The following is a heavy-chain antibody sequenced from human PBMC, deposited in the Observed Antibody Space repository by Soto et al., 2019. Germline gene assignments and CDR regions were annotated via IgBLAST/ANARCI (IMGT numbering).Heavy chain of an antibody. CDR3: ARGGSNDWQVAFDI. V-gene: IGHV4-4*07. CDR1: GASISGFY. CDR2: IYATGTT. Sequence: SETLSLTCTVSGASISGFYWSWIRKCAGKGLEWIGRIYATGTTDYNPSLKSRGMMSVDTYKKQFSLKLRSVTAADTAVYYCARGGSNDWQVAFDIWGQGTMVTVSS. D-gene: IGHD3-9*01. J-gene: IGHJ3*02.